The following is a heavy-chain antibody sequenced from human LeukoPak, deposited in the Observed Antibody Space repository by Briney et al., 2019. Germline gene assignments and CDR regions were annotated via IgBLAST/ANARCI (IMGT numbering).Heavy chain of an antibody. CDR2: IYTSGST. D-gene: IGHD6-13*01. CDR1: GGSISSGSYY. V-gene: IGHV4-61*02. CDR3: ARTTAAGTLGYYYYYMDV. Sequence: SETLSLTCTVSGGSISSGSYYWSWIRQPAGKGLEWIGRIYTSGSTNYNPSLKSRVTISVDTPKNQFSLKLSSVTAADTAVYYCARTTAAGTLGYYYYYMDVWGKGTTVTVSS. J-gene: IGHJ6*03.